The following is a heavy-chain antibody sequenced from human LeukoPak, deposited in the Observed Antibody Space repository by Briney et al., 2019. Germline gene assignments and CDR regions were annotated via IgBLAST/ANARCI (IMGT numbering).Heavy chain of an antibody. J-gene: IGHJ5*02. CDR3: ARDLGQYYDTSDNWFDP. V-gene: IGHV3-21*01. CDR1: GFTFSDYS. Sequence: GESLRLSCAASGFTFSDYSMNWVRQAPGKGLEWVSSISSSSSYIFYADSVRGRFSISRDNAKNSLYLQMNSLRAEDTAVYYCARDLGQYYDTSDNWFDPWGQGTLVTVSS. D-gene: IGHD3-22*01. CDR2: ISSSSSYI.